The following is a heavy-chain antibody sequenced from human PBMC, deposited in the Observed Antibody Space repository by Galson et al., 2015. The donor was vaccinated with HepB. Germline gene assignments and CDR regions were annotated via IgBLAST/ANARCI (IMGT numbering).Heavy chain of an antibody. J-gene: IGHJ6*02. V-gene: IGHV4-4*02. CDR2: IYHSGST. CDR1: GGSISSSNW. CDR3: AIGESDPNYYYYYGMDV. Sequence: TLSLTCAVSGGSISSSNWWSWVRQPPGKGLEWIGEIYHSGSTNYNPSLKSRVTISVDKSKNQFSLKLSSVTAADTAVYYCAIGESDPNYYYYYGMDVWGQGTTVTVSS. D-gene: IGHD3-10*01.